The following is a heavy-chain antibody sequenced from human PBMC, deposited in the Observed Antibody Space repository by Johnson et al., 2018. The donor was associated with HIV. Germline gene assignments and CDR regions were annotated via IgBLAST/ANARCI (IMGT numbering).Heavy chain of an antibody. CDR2: IRYDGSNK. CDR1: GFTFRNYG. D-gene: IGHD2/OR15-2a*01. J-gene: IGHJ3*02. V-gene: IGHV3-30*02. CDR3: ARDPSNSRGWLGDAFDI. Sequence: QMMLVESGGGVVQPGGSLRLSCAASGFTFRNYGIHWVRQAPGNGLEWAAFIRYDGSNKFFADSVKGRFTISRDNSKNTLFLQMNTLRAEDTAVYYCARDPSNSRGWLGDAFDIWGQGTMVTVSS.